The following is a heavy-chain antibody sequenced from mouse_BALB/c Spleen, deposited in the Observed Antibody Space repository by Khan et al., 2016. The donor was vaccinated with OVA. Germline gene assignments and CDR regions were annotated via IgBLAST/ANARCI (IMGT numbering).Heavy chain of an antibody. V-gene: IGHV2-6-1*01. J-gene: IGHJ4*01. CDR1: GFSLTNYG. CDR2: MWSDGSA. CDR3: ARQPYYHYNIMDY. D-gene: IGHD2-10*01. Sequence: QVQLKESGPGLVAPSQSLSITCTISGFSLTNYGVHWVRQPPGKGLEWLVVMWSDGSATYNSALKSRLTISKDNSKSQVFLKMNSLQTDDTAMYFCARQPYYHYNIMDYWGQGNSVTVSS.